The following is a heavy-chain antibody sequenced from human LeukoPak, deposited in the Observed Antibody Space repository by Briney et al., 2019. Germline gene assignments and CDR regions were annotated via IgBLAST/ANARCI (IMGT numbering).Heavy chain of an antibody. CDR1: GGSFSGYY. D-gene: IGHD6-19*01. CDR3: ARLSSGWPYYFDY. Sequence: SETLSLTCAVYGGSFSGYYWSWIRQPPGKGLEWIGEINHSGSTKYNPSLKSRVTISVDTSKTQFSLKLSSVTAADTAVYYCARLSSGWPYYFDYWGQGTLVTVSS. CDR2: INHSGST. J-gene: IGHJ4*02. V-gene: IGHV4-34*01.